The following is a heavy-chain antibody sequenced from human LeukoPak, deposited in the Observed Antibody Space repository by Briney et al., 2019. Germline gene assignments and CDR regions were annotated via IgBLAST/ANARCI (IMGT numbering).Heavy chain of an antibody. V-gene: IGHV4-30-4*01. Sequence: PSETLSLTCTVSGGSISSGDYYWSWIRQPPGKGLEWIGYIYYSGCTYYNPSLKSRVTISVDTSKNQFSLKLSSVTAADTAVYYRARDGVGGLYYFDYWGQGTLVTVSS. CDR2: IYYSGCT. CDR1: GGSISSGDYY. D-gene: IGHD4-23*01. J-gene: IGHJ4*02. CDR3: ARDGVGGLYYFDY.